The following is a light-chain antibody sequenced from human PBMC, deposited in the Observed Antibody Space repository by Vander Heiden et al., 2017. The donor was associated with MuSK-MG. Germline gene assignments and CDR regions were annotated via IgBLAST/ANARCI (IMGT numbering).Light chain of an antibody. CDR1: QSISSW. CDR3: QQYNYFPLT. CDR2: KAS. V-gene: IGKV1-5*03. J-gene: IGKJ4*01. Sequence: DIQMTQSPSTLSASVGDRVTITCRASQSISSWLAWYQQKPGKAPNLLIYKASSLKSGVPSRFSGSGSGTDVALTISSLQPDDFATYYCQQYNYFPLTFGGGTKVEIK.